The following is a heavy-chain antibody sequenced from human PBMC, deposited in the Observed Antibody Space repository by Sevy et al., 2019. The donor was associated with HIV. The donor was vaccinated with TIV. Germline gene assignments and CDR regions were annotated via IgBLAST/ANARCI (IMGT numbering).Heavy chain of an antibody. CDR1: VFTFSSYS. D-gene: IGHD2-21*02. J-gene: IGHJ4*02. CDR2: ISSSSSYI. Sequence: GGSLRLSCAASVFTFSSYSMNWVRQAPGKGLEWVSSISSSSSYIYYADSVKGRFTISRDNAKNSLYLQMNSLRAEDTAVYYCARDKLIVVVTATYFDYWGQGTLVTVSS. V-gene: IGHV3-21*01. CDR3: ARDKLIVVVTATYFDY.